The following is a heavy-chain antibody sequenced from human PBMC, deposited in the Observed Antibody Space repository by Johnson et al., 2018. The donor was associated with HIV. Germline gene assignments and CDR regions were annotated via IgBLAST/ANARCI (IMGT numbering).Heavy chain of an antibody. CDR2: ITYDGTNK. D-gene: IGHD3-3*01. V-gene: IGHV3-30*18. Sequence: QVQLVESGGGVVQPGRSLRLSCTASGFTFSNYAIHWVRQAPGKGLEWVAGITYDGTNKYYADYVKGRFTLSRDNSRNTMYLQMNSLRAEDTAVYYCAKRGTGRSKIQFLEWLPIPHAFDIWGQGTMVTVSS. CDR3: AKRGTGRSKIQFLEWLPIPHAFDI. J-gene: IGHJ3*02. CDR1: GFTFSNYA.